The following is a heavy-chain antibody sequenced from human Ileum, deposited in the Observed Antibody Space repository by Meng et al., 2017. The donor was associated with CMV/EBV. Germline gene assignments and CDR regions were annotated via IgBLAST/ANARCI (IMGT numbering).Heavy chain of an antibody. CDR1: GFTFSSYG. J-gene: IGHJ4*02. CDR2: TSSSSSFT. V-gene: IGHV3-21*01. Sequence: GESLKISCAASGFTFSSYGMNWVRQAPGKGLEWVAYTSSSSSFTYYADSVKGRFTVSRDNAQNSLYLQMNRLRAEDTALYYCASGGLIPDYWGQGTLVTVSS. CDR3: ASGGLIPDY. D-gene: IGHD2-21*01.